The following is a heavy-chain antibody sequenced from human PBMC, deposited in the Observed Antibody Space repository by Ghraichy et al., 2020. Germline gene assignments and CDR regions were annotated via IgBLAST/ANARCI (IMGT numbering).Heavy chain of an antibody. V-gene: IGHV3-53*01. J-gene: IGHJ3*01. Sequence: GESLNISCAASGFTVSSSYMTWVRQAPGKGLEWVSILYSGGHAFYADSVKGRFTISRDSSKNTVFLQVNSLRAEDTAVYYCARVVFWSVSTWGQGTMVIVSS. CDR2: LYSGGHA. CDR1: GFTVSSSY. CDR3: ARVVFWSVST. D-gene: IGHD3-3*01.